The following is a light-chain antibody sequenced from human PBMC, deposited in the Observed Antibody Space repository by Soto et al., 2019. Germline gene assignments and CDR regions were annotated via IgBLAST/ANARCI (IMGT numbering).Light chain of an antibody. CDR2: RAS. V-gene: IGKV3-15*01. CDR3: QQYNNWPRT. Sequence: EIVLTQSPATLSLSPGERATLSCRASQSVSSNIGWYQQRPGQAPRLLIYRASTRATGIPARFSGSGSGTEFTLTISSLQSEDFAIYYCQQYNNWPRTFGQGTKVDI. J-gene: IGKJ1*01. CDR1: QSVSSN.